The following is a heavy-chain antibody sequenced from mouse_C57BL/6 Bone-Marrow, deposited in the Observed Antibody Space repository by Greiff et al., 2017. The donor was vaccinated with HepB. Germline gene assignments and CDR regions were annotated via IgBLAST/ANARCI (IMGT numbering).Heavy chain of an antibody. J-gene: IGHJ3*01. D-gene: IGHD2-12*01. CDR2: IYWDDDK. CDR3: ARDEGPRRGFAY. V-gene: IGHV8-12*01. CDR1: GFSLSTSGMG. Sequence: QVTLKESGPGILQSSQTLSLTCSFSGFSLSTSGMGVSWIRQPSGKGLEWLAHIYWDDDKRYNPSLKSRLTISKDTSRNQVFLKITSVDTADTATYYCARDEGPRRGFAYWGQGTLVTVSA.